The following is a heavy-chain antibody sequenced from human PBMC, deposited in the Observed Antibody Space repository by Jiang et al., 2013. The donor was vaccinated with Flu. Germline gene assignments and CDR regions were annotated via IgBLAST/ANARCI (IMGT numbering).Heavy chain of an antibody. CDR3: ARGPPDDFWGGPGPLDY. CDR2: IYHSGST. CDR1: GGSISSSNW. V-gene: IGHV4-4*02. D-gene: IGHD3-3*01. Sequence: GLVKPSGTLSLTCAVSGGSISSSNWWSWVRQPPGKGLEWIGEIYHSGSTNYNPSLKSRVTISVDKSKNQFSLKLSSVTAADTAVYYCARGPPDDFWGGPGPLDYWGQGTLVTVSS. J-gene: IGHJ4*02.